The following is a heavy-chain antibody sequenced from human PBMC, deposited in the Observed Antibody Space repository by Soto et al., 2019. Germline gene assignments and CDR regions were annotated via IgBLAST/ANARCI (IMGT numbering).Heavy chain of an antibody. CDR3: ARCGGTCDY. J-gene: IGHJ4*02. CDR2: TYHDGRT. V-gene: IGHV4-30-2*01. D-gene: IGHD2-21*01. Sequence: PSETLSLTCAVSGGSISSGGYSWTWIRQPPGKGLEWIGYTYHDGRTDYNPSLKSRLTISVDRSRNQFSLNLNSVTAADTAVYYCARCGGTCDYWGQGTLVTVYS. CDR1: GGSISSGGYS.